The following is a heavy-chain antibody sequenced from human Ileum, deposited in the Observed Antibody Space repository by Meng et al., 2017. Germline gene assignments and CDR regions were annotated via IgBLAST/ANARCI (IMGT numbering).Heavy chain of an antibody. CDR3: ARDHMGSLDY. D-gene: IGHD1-26*01. J-gene: IGHJ4*02. CDR1: CGSVSRAGYQ. V-gene: IGHV4-61*08. CDR2: AST. Sequence: GELQESGPGLVRPSETLSLICTVSCGSVSRAGYQGGWIRHPPGKGLVWIGYASTNYNPCRKRRVTISLATSRNQFSLSLSSVTAADTAVYYCARDHMGSLDYWGQGNLVTVSS.